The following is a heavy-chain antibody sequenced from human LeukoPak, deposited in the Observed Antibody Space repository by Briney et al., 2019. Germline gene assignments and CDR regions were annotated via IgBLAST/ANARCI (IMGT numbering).Heavy chain of an antibody. CDR1: GFTFSYYA. J-gene: IGHJ3*02. V-gene: IGHV3-21*01. Sequence: GGSLRLSCAASGFTFSYYAMNWVRQAPGKGLEWVSSINRNNDYIYYADSVKGRFTISRDNAKNSLYLQMNSLRAEDTAVYYCARDPNGVVATIGDAFDMWGQGTMVTVSS. D-gene: IGHD5-12*01. CDR2: INRNNDYI. CDR3: ARDPNGVVATIGDAFDM.